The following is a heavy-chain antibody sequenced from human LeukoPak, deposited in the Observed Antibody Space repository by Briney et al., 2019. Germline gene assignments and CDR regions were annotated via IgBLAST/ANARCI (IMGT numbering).Heavy chain of an antibody. CDR2: IRGSGGST. D-gene: IGHD3-10*01. J-gene: IGHJ4*02. CDR1: GFTFSSYP. Sequence: GGSLRLSCAASGFTFSSYPMSWVRQAPGKGLEWVSAIRGSGGSTYYADSVKGRFTISRDNSKNTLYLQMNSLRAEDTAVYYYAKESRITMVRGVIIPDYYFDYWGQGTLVTVSS. CDR3: AKESRITMVRGVIIPDYYFDY. V-gene: IGHV3-23*01.